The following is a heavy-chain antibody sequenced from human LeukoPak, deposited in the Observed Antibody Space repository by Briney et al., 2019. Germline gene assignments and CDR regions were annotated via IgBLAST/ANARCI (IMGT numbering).Heavy chain of an antibody. V-gene: IGHV5-51*01. CDR2: IYPGDSDT. J-gene: IGHJ5*02. Sequence: GESLKISCKGSGYSFTSYWIGWLRQMPGKGLEWMGIIYPGDSDTSYSPSFQGQVTISADKSISTAYLQWSSLKASDTAMYYCARHESSGGSPQWFDPWGQGTLVTVSS. D-gene: IGHD2-15*01. CDR3: ARHESSGGSPQWFDP. CDR1: GYSFTSYW.